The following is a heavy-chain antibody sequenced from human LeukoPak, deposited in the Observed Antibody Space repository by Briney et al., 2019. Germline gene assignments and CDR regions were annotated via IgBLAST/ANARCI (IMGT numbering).Heavy chain of an antibody. J-gene: IGHJ4*02. Sequence: GGSLRLSCAASGFTFSSYTIHWVRQAPGKGLEWVAVISYDGSNKYYADSVKGRFTISRDNSKNTLYLQMNSLRAEDTAVYYCAKGPGADYGDSYWGQGTLVTVSS. CDR1: GFTFSSYT. D-gene: IGHD4-17*01. V-gene: IGHV3-30-3*01. CDR3: AKGPGADYGDSY. CDR2: ISYDGSNK.